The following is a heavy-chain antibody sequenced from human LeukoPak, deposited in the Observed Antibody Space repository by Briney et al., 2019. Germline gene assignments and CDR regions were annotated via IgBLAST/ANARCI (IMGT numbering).Heavy chain of an antibody. D-gene: IGHD3-16*02. CDR3: AKSLSYDYVWGSYRARGDAFDI. V-gene: IGHV3-30*18. CDR2: ISYDGSNK. CDR1: GISFSSHG. J-gene: IGHJ3*02. Sequence: GTSLRLSCAASGISFSSHGMHWVRQAPGKGLEWVAVISYDGSNKYYADSVKGRFTISRDNSKNTLYLQMNSLRAEDTAVYYCAKSLSYDYVWGSYRARGDAFDIWGQGTMVTVSS.